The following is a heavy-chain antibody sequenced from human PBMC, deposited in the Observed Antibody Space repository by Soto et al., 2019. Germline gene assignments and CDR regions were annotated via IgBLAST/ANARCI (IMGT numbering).Heavy chain of an antibody. V-gene: IGHV3-53*01. Sequence: GGSLRLSCAASGFTVSSNYMSWVRQAPGKGLEWVSVIYSGGSTYYADSVKGRFTISRDNSKNTLYLQMNSLRAEDTAVYYCATAPLYDFWSGYDVDYWGQGTLVTVSS. D-gene: IGHD3-3*01. J-gene: IGHJ4*02. CDR2: IYSGGST. CDR1: GFTVSSNY. CDR3: ATAPLYDFWSGYDVDY.